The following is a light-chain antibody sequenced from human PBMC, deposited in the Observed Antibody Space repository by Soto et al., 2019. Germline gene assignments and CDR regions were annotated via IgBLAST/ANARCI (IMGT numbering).Light chain of an antibody. CDR1: QSIRNS. V-gene: IGKV1-5*01. J-gene: IGKJ1*01. Sequence: DIQMTQSPSTLSASIGDRVTLTCRASQSIRNSLAWYQQKPGQAPRLLIFDASRLESGVPSRLSGSGSGTEFTLTISSLRPDDFATYYCQQYSSYSLTFGQGTKVEFK. CDR2: DAS. CDR3: QQYSSYSLT.